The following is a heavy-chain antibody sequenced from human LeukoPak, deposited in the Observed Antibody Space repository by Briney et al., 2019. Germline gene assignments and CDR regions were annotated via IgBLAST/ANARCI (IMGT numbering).Heavy chain of an antibody. Sequence: GASVKVSCKASGYTFTGYYMHWVRQAPGQGLEWMGRIIPILGIANYAQKFQGRVTITADKSTSTAYMELSSLRSEDTAVYYCARDRGIAVAGRNRWFDPWGQGTLVTVSS. D-gene: IGHD6-19*01. V-gene: IGHV1-69*04. CDR1: GYTFTGYY. J-gene: IGHJ5*02. CDR2: IIPILGIA. CDR3: ARDRGIAVAGRNRWFDP.